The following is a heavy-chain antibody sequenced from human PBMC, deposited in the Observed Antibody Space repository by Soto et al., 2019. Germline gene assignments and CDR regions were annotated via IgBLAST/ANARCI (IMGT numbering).Heavy chain of an antibody. D-gene: IGHD5-12*01. CDR2: IYPGGSDT. CDR3: ARLGASGSTMGYYYYGMDV. CDR1: GYRFTSYW. V-gene: IGHV5-51*01. J-gene: IGHJ6*02. Sequence: GESLKISCKGSGYRFTSYWTGGVRQMPGKGLEWMGIIYPGGSDTRYSPSFQGQVTISADKSISTAYLQWSSLKASDTAMYYCARLGASGSTMGYYYYGMDVWGHGTTVTVSS.